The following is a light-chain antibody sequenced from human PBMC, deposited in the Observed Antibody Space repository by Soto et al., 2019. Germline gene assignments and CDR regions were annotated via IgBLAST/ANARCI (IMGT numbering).Light chain of an antibody. Sequence: EIVMTQSPATLSVSPGERATLSCRASQSVSSNLGWYQQKPVQAPRLLVYDASARATGIPARFSGSGSGTEFTLTISSLKSEDFAVYYCQQYNNWPPPLTFGGGTKVEIK. V-gene: IGKV3-15*01. CDR2: DAS. J-gene: IGKJ4*01. CDR3: QQYNNWPPPLT. CDR1: QSVSSN.